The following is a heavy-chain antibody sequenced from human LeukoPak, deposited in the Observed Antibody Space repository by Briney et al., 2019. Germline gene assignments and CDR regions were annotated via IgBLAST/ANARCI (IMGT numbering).Heavy chain of an antibody. D-gene: IGHD2-15*01. CDR2: IYHSGST. V-gene: IGHV4-30-2*01. Sequence: PSQTLSLTCAVSGDSISSGGYSWSWIRQPPGKGLEWIVYIYHSGSTYYNPSLKSRVTMSVDRSKNQFSLKLSSVTAADTAVYYRARGGYLTHFDPWGQGTLVTVSS. CDR3: ARGGYLTHFDP. J-gene: IGHJ5*02. CDR1: GDSISSGGYS.